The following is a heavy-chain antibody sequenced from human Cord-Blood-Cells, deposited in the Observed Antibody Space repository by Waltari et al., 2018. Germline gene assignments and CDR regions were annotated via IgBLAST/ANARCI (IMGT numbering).Heavy chain of an antibody. D-gene: IGHD7-27*01. CDR3: ARDRLPGRQKLGSTGAPFDY. V-gene: IGHV1-69*01. Sequence: QVQLVQSGAEVKKPGSSVKVSCKASGGTFSSYAISWVRQAPGQGREWMGGIIPIFGTANDAQKFQGRVTITADESTSTAYMELSSLRSEDTAVYYCARDRLPGRQKLGSTGAPFDYWGQGTLVTVSS. CDR1: GGTFSSYA. J-gene: IGHJ4*02. CDR2: IIPIFGTA.